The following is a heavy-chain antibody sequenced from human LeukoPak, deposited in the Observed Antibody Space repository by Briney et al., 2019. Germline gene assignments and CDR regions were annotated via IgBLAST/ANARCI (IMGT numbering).Heavy chain of an antibody. Sequence: SETLSLTCTVSGGSISSGSYYWSWIRQPAGKGLEWIGRIYTSGGTNYNPSLKSRVTISVDTSKNQFSLKLNSVTAADTAVYYCARAPFGDQGPFTHWGQGTLVTVSS. V-gene: IGHV4-61*02. CDR1: GGSISSGSYY. D-gene: IGHD3-10*01. CDR2: IYTSGGT. J-gene: IGHJ4*02. CDR3: ARAPFGDQGPFTH.